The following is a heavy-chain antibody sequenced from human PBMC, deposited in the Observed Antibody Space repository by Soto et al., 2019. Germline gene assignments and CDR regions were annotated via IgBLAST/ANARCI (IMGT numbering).Heavy chain of an antibody. Sequence: ASVKVSCKASGGTFSSYAISWVRQAPGQGLEWMGGIIPIFGTANYAQKFQGRVTITADESTSTAYMELSSLRSEDTAVYYCARVHYSSGWYGDRWPREYYFDYWGQGTLVPVSS. CDR1: GGTFSSYA. V-gene: IGHV1-69*13. D-gene: IGHD6-19*01. CDR2: IIPIFGTA. J-gene: IGHJ4*02. CDR3: ARVHYSSGWYGDRWPREYYFDY.